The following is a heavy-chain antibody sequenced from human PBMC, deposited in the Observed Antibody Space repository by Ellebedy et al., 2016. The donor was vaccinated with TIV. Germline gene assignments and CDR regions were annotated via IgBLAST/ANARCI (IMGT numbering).Heavy chain of an antibody. Sequence: SETLSLTCAVYGGSFSGYYWSWIRQPPGKGLEWIGEINHSGSTNYNPSLKSRVTISVDTSKNQFSLKLSSVTAADTAVYYCARRGGHIVGATAYWGQGTLVTVSS. CDR1: GGSFSGYY. CDR2: INHSGST. CDR3: ARRGGHIVGATAY. V-gene: IGHV4-34*01. D-gene: IGHD1-26*01. J-gene: IGHJ4*02.